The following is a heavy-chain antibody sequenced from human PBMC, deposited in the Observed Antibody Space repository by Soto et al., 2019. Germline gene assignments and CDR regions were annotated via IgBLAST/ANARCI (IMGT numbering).Heavy chain of an antibody. Sequence: QVQLLESGPGLVKTSQTLSLTCSVSGGSTGSGGYYWSWVRQHPGKGLEWIGYIYYTGSAYYSPSIKSRVSISVDTSKNQFSLILDAVTVADTAVYYCARADFGDRGLAFDSWGQGILVTVSS. D-gene: IGHD2-21*01. CDR1: GGSTGSGGYY. V-gene: IGHV4-31*03. CDR3: ARADFGDRGLAFDS. J-gene: IGHJ4*02. CDR2: IYYTGSA.